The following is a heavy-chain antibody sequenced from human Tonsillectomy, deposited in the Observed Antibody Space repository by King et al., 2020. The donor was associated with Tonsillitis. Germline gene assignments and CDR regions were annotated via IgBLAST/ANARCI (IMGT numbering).Heavy chain of an antibody. D-gene: IGHD6-13*01. J-gene: IGHJ6*02. CDR3: ARDQSVAAGRNYYYGMDV. CDR1: GFTFSSYG. Sequence: VQLVESGGGVVQPGRSLRLSCAASGFTFSSYGMHWVRQAPGKGLEWVAVISSDGSNKYCADSVKGRFTISRDNSKNTLYLQMNSLRAEDTAVYSCARDQSVAAGRNYYYGMDVWGQGTTVTVSS. V-gene: IGHV3-33*05. CDR2: ISSDGSNK.